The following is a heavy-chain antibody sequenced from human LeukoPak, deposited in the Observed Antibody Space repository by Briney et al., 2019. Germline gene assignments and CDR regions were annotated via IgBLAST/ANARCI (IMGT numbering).Heavy chain of an antibody. Sequence: GGSLRLSCAASGFIFSSYWMSWVRQAPGKGLEWVANIKQDGSEKYYVDSVKGRFTISRDNAKNSLYLQMNSLRAEDTAVYYCARDLLEWLHYFDYWGQGTLVTVSS. CDR2: IKQDGSEK. CDR1: GFIFSSYW. D-gene: IGHD3-3*01. CDR3: ARDLLEWLHYFDY. J-gene: IGHJ4*02. V-gene: IGHV3-7*01.